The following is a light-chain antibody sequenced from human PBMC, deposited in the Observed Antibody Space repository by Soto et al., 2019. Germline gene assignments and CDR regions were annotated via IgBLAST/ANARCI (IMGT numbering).Light chain of an antibody. V-gene: IGKV2-28*01. CDR1: QSLLHSNGYNY. CDR2: LGS. CDR3: MQALHTPPT. Sequence: DIVMTQSPLSLPVTPGEPASISCRSSQSLLHSNGYNYLDWYLQKPGQSPQLLIYLGSNRASGVPGRVSGSGSGTDFTLKISRVEAEDVGVYYCMQALHTPPTFGQGTKVEIK. J-gene: IGKJ1*01.